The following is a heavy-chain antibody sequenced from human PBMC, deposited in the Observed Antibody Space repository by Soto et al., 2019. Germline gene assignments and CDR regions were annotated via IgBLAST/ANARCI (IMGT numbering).Heavy chain of an antibody. Sequence: SETLSLTCTVSGGSISSYYWSWIRQPPGKGLEWIGYIYYSGSTNYNPSLKSRVTISVDTSKNQFSLKLSSVTAADTAVYYCARDQWLAIAAAGTSEFYYYYGMDVWGQGTTVTVSS. J-gene: IGHJ6*02. D-gene: IGHD6-13*01. CDR1: GGSISSYY. CDR3: ARDQWLAIAAAGTSEFYYYYGMDV. V-gene: IGHV4-59*01. CDR2: IYYSGST.